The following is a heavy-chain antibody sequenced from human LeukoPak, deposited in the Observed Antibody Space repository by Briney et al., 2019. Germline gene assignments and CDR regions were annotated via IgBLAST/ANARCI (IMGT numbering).Heavy chain of an antibody. D-gene: IGHD3-10*01. CDR2: INWNGGST. J-gene: IGHJ4*02. V-gene: IGHV3-20*04. CDR1: GFTSDDYG. Sequence: GGSLRLSCAASGFTSDDYGMSWVRQAPGKGLEWVAGINWNGGSTGYADSVKGRFTISRDNVKNSLYLQMNSLRAEDTALYYCARDGDYYGSGTYDYWGQGTLVTVSS. CDR3: ARDGDYYGSGTYDY.